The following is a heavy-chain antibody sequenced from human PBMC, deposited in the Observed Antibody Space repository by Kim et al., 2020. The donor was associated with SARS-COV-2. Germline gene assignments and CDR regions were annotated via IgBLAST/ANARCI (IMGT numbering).Heavy chain of an antibody. Sequence: GGSLRLSCAASGFTFSSYGMHWVRQAPGKGLEWVAVISYDGSNKYYADSVKGRFTISRDNSKNTLYLQMNSLRAEDAAVYYCAKGMVRGHVYYYYSMDVWGQGTMVTVSS. J-gene: IGHJ6*02. D-gene: IGHD3-10*01. V-gene: IGHV3-30*18. CDR1: GFTFSSYG. CDR3: AKGMVRGHVYYYYSMDV. CDR2: ISYDGSNK.